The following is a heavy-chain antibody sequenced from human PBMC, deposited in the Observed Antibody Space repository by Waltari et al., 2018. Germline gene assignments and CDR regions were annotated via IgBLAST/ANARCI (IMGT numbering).Heavy chain of an antibody. J-gene: IGHJ4*02. V-gene: IGHV3-30-3*01. D-gene: IGHD6-19*01. Sequence: QGQLVESGGGGVQPGRSLRLSCAASGFTFSSHATHWVRQAPGKGLYWVAVISYDGSNKYYADSVKGRFTISRDNSKNTLYLQMNSLRAEDTAVYYCARDQWRRANYFDYWGQGTLVTVSS. CDR1: GFTFSSHA. CDR2: ISYDGSNK. CDR3: ARDQWRRANYFDY.